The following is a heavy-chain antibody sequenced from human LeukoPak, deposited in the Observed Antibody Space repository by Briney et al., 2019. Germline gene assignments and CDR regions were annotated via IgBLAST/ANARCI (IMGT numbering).Heavy chain of an antibody. CDR2: ISSSSSYI. CDR3: ARASFDTIGYSSGWCVGDAFDI. Sequence: RSGGSLRLSCAASGFTFSSYSMNWVRQAPGKGLEWVSSISSSSSYIYYADSVKGRFTISRDNAKNSLYLQMNSLRAEDTAVYYCARASFDTIGYSSGWCVGDAFDIWGQGTMVTVSS. J-gene: IGHJ3*02. D-gene: IGHD6-19*01. V-gene: IGHV3-21*01. CDR1: GFTFSSYS.